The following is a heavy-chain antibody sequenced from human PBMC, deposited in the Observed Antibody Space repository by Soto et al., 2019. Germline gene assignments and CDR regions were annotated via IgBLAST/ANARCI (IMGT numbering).Heavy chain of an antibody. Sequence: GGSLRLSCAASGFTFSNYAMSWVRQAPGKGLEWVSLIVGAGGSTYYADSVKGRFAISRDNSKNTLYLQMNSLGAEDTAVYFCAKTARIYSNYHSPFDFWGQGTLVTLSS. V-gene: IGHV3-23*01. J-gene: IGHJ4*02. CDR1: GFTFSNYA. CDR2: IVGAGGST. CDR3: AKTARIYSNYHSPFDF. D-gene: IGHD4-4*01.